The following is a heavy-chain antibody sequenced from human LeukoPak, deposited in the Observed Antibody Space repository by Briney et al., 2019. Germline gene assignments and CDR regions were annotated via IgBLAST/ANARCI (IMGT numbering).Heavy chain of an antibody. J-gene: IGHJ2*01. V-gene: IGHV1-69*13. CDR2: IIPLLGTT. D-gene: IGHD6-6*01. CDR3: ARVLSGIAALDWYFDL. CDR1: RDIFNSYA. Sequence: SVKVSCKASRDIFNSYAIGWVRQAPGQGLEWMGGIIPLLGTTNYAQNFQGRVTITADEPTSTAYMGLSSLRSEDTAVYYCARVLSGIAALDWYFDLWGRGTLVTVSS.